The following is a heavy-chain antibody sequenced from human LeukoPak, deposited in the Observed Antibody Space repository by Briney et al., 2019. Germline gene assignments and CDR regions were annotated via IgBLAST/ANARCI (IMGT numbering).Heavy chain of an antibody. CDR3: ARYSGYVFFDY. CDR2: INPNSGGT. CDR1: GYTFTGYY. J-gene: IGHJ4*02. Sequence: LWASVKVSCKASGYTFTGYYMHWVRQAPGQGLEWMGRINPNSGGTNYAQKFQGRVTITRDTSASTAYMELSSLRSEDTAVYYCARYSGYVFFDYWGQGTLVTVSS. D-gene: IGHD5-12*01. V-gene: IGHV1-2*06.